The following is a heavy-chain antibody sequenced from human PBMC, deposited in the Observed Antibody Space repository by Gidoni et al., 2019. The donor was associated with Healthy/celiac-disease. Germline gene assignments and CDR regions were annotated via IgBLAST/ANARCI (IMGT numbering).Heavy chain of an antibody. Sequence: EVQLVESGGGLVQPGRSLRLSCTASGFTFGAYAMSWFRQAPGKGLAWVGFIRSKAYGGTTEYAASVKGRFTISRDDSKSIAYLQMNSLKTEDTAVYYCTRAGSGYSPGASDVWGQGTTVTVSS. CDR3: TRAGSGYSPGASDV. CDR2: IRSKAYGGTT. V-gene: IGHV3-49*03. D-gene: IGHD3-3*01. CDR1: GFTFGAYA. J-gene: IGHJ6*02.